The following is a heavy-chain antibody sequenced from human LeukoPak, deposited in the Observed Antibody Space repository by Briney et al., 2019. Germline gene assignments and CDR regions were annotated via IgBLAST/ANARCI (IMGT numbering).Heavy chain of an antibody. V-gene: IGHV4-4*07. CDR2: IYYSGST. CDR3: ARDGHYDSSGYYSNLFDY. CDR1: GGSISNYY. Sequence: SETLSLTCTVSGGSISNYYLSWIRQPAGKGLEWIGSIYYSGSTYYNPSLKSRVTISVDTSKNQFSLKLSSVTAADTAVYYCARDGHYDSSGYYSNLFDYWGQGTLVTVSS. J-gene: IGHJ4*02. D-gene: IGHD3-22*01.